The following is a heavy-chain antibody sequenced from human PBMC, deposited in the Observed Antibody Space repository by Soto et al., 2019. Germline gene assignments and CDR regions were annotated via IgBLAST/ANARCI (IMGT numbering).Heavy chain of an antibody. CDR3: ARGYCSGGSCSYYYMDV. Sequence: ASVKVSCKASGYTFTSYGISWVRQAPGQGLEWMGWISAYNGNTNYAQKLQGRVTMTTDTSTSTAYMELRSLRSDDTAVYYCARGYCSGGSCSYYYMDVWGKGTTVTVSS. CDR1: GYTFTSYG. D-gene: IGHD2-15*01. V-gene: IGHV1-18*01. CDR2: ISAYNGNT. J-gene: IGHJ6*03.